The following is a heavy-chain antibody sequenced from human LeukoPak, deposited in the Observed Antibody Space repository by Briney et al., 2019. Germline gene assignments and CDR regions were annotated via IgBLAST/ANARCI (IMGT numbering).Heavy chain of an antibody. Sequence: PSETLSLTCTVSGGSISSYYWSWIRQPPGKGLEWIGYIYYSGSTNYNPSLKSRVTISVDTSKNQFSLKLSSVTAADTAMYYCAREPNSGWYGFDYWGQGTLVTVSS. CDR2: IYYSGST. CDR1: GGSISSYY. CDR3: AREPNSGWYGFDY. D-gene: IGHD6-19*01. V-gene: IGHV4-59*01. J-gene: IGHJ4*02.